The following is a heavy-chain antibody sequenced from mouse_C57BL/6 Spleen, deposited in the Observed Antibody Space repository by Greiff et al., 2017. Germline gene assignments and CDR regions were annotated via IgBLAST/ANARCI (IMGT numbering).Heavy chain of an antibody. CDR1: GFTFSSYA. CDR2: ISDGGSYT. V-gene: IGHV5-4*01. CDR3: ARGDSLYYAMDY. D-gene: IGHD2-4*01. Sequence: EVQGVESGGGLVKPGGSLKLSCAASGFTFSSYAMSWVRQTPEKRLEWVATISDGGSYTYYPDNVKGRFTISRDNAKNNLYLQMSHLKSEDTAMYYCARGDSLYYAMDYWGQGTSVTVSS. J-gene: IGHJ4*01.